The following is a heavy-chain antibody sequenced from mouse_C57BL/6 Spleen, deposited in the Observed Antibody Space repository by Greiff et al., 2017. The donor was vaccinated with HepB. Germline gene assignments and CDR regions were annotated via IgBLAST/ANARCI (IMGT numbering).Heavy chain of an antibody. V-gene: IGHV5-12*01. CDR2: ISNGGGST. D-gene: IGHD2-3*01. Sequence: EVKLMESGGGLVQPGGSLKLSCAASGFTFSDYYMYWVRQTPEKRLEWVAYISNGGGSTYYPDTVKGRFTISRDNAKNTLYLQMSRLKSEDTAMYYCAREHDGYYIGAMDYWGQGTSVTVSS. J-gene: IGHJ4*01. CDR3: AREHDGYYIGAMDY. CDR1: GFTFSDYY.